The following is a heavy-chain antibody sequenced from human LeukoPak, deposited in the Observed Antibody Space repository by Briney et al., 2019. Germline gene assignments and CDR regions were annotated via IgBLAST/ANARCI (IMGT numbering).Heavy chain of an antibody. CDR1: GFTFSSYG. V-gene: IGHV3-23*01. J-gene: IGHJ4*02. CDR2: ISGSGGST. CDR3: AKEGVAPYYFDY. Sequence: PGGTLRLSCAASGFTFSSYGMSWVRQAPGKGLEWVSAISGSGGSTYYADSVKGRFTISRDNSKNTLYLQMNSLRAEDTAVYYCAKEGVAPYYFDYWGQGTLVTVSS. D-gene: IGHD3-3*01.